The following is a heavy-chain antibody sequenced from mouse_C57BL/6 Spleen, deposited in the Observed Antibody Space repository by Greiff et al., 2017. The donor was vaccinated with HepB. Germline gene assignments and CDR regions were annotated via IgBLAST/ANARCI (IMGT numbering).Heavy chain of an antibody. CDR3: ARGRVITSVVEGFDV. V-gene: IGHV1-72*01. CDR2: IDPNSGGT. CDR1: GYTFTSYW. Sequence: QVQLQQPGAELVKPGASVKLSCKASGYTFTSYWMHWVKQRPGRGLEWIGRIDPNSGGTKYNEKFKSKATLTVDKPSSTAYMQLSSLTSEDSAVYYCARGRVITSVVEGFDVWGTGTTLTVSS. D-gene: IGHD1-1*01. J-gene: IGHJ1*03.